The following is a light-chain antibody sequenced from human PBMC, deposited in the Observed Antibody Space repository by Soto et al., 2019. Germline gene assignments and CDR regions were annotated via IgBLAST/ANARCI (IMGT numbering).Light chain of an antibody. CDR1: GGSIASNY. V-gene: IGLV6-57*02. CDR2: EDN. CDR3: HSYDSAGV. Sequence: NFMLTQPHSVSAYPGKTVTISCTGSGGSIASNYVQWYQQRPGSAPTTVIYEDNKRPSGVPDRFSGSIDSSSNSAFLIISGLKTEDEADYYCHSYDSAGVFGGGTKLTVL. J-gene: IGLJ3*02.